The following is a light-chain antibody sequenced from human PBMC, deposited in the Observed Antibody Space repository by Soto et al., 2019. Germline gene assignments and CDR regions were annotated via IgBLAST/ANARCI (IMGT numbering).Light chain of an antibody. CDR3: SSFTGSNYV. CDR2: DVS. J-gene: IGLJ1*01. CDR1: ISDVGGYNF. V-gene: IGLV2-14*03. Sequence: QSVLTQPASVSGSPGQSITISCTGTISDVGGYNFVSWYQQYPDKAPKLMICDVSNRPSGVSNRFSGSKSGNTASLTISGLQAEDEADYYCSSFTGSNYVFGTGTKVTVL.